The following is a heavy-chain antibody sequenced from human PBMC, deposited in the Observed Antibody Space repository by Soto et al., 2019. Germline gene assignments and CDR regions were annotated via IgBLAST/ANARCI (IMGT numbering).Heavy chain of an antibody. D-gene: IGHD3-10*01. V-gene: IGHV1-18*01. J-gene: IGHJ6*02. Sequence: ASVKVYCKASGYTFTIYGISWVRQAPGQGLEWLGWINTHNGNTNYAQNLQGRVIMTADTSTSTAYMELRSLRSDDTAIYYCTREGSAPYYYYGMDAWGQGTTVTVS. CDR2: INTHNGNT. CDR1: GYTFTIYG. CDR3: TREGSAPYYYYGMDA.